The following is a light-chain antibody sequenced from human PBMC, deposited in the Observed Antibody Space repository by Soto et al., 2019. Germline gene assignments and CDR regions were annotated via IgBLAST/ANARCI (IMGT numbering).Light chain of an antibody. CDR2: GAS. CDR3: KLYDYSPWT. CDR1: QIVRNGF. J-gene: IGKJ1*01. Sequence: EIVLTQSPDTLSLSPGQRATLSCRASQIVRNGFLSWFQQRPGQAPRLLIFGASYRATGIPDRFSGGGSGTDFTLTISRLETEDFAMYYCKLYDYSPWTSGQGTNVE. V-gene: IGKV3-20*01.